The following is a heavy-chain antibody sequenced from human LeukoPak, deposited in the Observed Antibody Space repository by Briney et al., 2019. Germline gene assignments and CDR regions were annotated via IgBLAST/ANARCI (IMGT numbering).Heavy chain of an antibody. Sequence: GESLKISCKGSGYSFTNYWIGWVRQMPGKGLEWMGIIYPGDSDTRYSPSFQGQVTISADKSISTAYLQWSSLKASDTAMYYCARQRSDIYSYDYYYFDYWGQGTLVTVSS. D-gene: IGHD5-18*01. CDR3: ARQRSDIYSYDYYYFDY. V-gene: IGHV5-51*01. CDR1: GYSFTNYW. CDR2: IYPGDSDT. J-gene: IGHJ4*02.